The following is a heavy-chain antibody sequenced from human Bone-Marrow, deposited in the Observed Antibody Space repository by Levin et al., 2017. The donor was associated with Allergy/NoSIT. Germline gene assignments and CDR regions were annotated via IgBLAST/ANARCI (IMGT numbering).Heavy chain of an antibody. CDR2: IYYSGRT. J-gene: IGHJ4*02. V-gene: IGHV4-39*01. CDR3: ASRLRITIFGVVSDYFDS. CDR1: GGSISSSNYY. D-gene: IGHD3-3*01. Sequence: PSETLSLTCTVSGGSISSSNYYWGWIRQPPGKGLEWLGTIYYSGRTFYNPSLNSRVTVSVDTSKNQFSLRLSSVTAADTAVYYCASRLRITIFGVVSDYFDSWGQGTLVTVSS.